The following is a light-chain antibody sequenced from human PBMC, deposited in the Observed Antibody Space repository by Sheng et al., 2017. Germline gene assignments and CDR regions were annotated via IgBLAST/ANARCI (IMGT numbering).Light chain of an antibody. Sequence: QSALTQPASVSGSPGQSITISCTGSFSNVGAYNYVSWYQQYPGKAPKLIIYEVTSRPSGVSNRFSGSKSASTASLTISGLQPEDEADYYCSSYTTSSTLVFGGGTKADRP. J-gene: IGLJ2*01. CDR3: SSYTTSSTLV. CDR1: FSNVGAYNY. CDR2: EVT. V-gene: IGLV2-14*01.